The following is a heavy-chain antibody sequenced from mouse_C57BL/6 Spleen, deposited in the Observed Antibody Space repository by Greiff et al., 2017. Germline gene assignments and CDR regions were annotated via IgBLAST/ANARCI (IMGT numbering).Heavy chain of an antibody. CDR3: ARSGGSSFPWYFDV. D-gene: IGHD1-1*01. CDR2: IDPSDSYT. J-gene: IGHJ1*03. CDR1: GYTFTSYW. Sequence: VQLQQPGAELVMPGASVKLSCKASGYTFTSYWMHWVKQRPGQGLEWIGEIDPSDSYTNYNQKFKGKSTLTVDKSSSTAYMQLSSLTSEDSAVXYCARSGGSSFPWYFDVWGTGTTVTVSS. V-gene: IGHV1-69*01.